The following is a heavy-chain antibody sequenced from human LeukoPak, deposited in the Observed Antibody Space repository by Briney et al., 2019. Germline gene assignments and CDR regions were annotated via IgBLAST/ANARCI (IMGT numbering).Heavy chain of an antibody. V-gene: IGHV3-21*01. CDR2: ISSSSSYI. CDR3: ARGGAYCGGDCYNAFDI. Sequence: GSLRLSCAASGFTFSSYSMNWVRQAPGKGLEWVSPISSSSSYIYYADSVKGRFTISRDNAKNSLYLQMNSLRAEDTAVYYCARGGAYCGGDCYNAFDIWGQGTMVTVSS. CDR1: GFTFSSYS. D-gene: IGHD2-21*02. J-gene: IGHJ3*02.